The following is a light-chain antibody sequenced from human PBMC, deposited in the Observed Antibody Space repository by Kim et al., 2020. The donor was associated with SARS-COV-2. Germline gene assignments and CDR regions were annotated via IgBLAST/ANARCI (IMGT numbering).Light chain of an antibody. CDR2: DIS. CDR1: TSDVGAYEF. Sequence: GQSNTIPCTGTTSDVGAYEFVFWYQQNAGRAPKLIIYDISKRPSGVSNRFSGSKSGNTASLTISGLQTEDEGDYYCASYTSANNWVFGGGTQLTVL. CDR3: ASYTSANNWV. V-gene: IGLV2-14*04. J-gene: IGLJ3*02.